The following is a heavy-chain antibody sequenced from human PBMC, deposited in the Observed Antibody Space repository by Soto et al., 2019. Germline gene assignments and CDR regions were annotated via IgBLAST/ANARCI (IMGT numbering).Heavy chain of an antibody. D-gene: IGHD5-12*01. J-gene: IGHJ4*02. CDR2: INAGNGNT. CDR3: ARVSGYYPLDY. Sequence: ASVKVSCKASGYTFTSYAFSWVRQAPGQRLEWMGWINAGNGNTKYSQKFQGRVTITRDTSASTAYMELSSLRSEDTAVYYCARVSGYYPLDYWGQGTLVTVSS. V-gene: IGHV1-3*01. CDR1: GYTFTSYA.